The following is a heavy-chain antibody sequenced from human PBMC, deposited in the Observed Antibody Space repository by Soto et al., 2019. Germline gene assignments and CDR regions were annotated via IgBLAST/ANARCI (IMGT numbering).Heavy chain of an antibody. V-gene: IGHV3-74*01. CDR1: GFTFSNYW. D-gene: IGHD6-19*01. J-gene: IGHJ4*02. CDR2: INSDGSST. Sequence: GGSLRLSCAASGFTFSNYWMHWVRQVPGKGLVWVSRINSDGSSTTYADSVKGRFTISRDNAKSTLYLQMNSLRAEDTAVYYCARDPAPSGWYDYWGQGTLVTVSS. CDR3: ARDPAPSGWYDY.